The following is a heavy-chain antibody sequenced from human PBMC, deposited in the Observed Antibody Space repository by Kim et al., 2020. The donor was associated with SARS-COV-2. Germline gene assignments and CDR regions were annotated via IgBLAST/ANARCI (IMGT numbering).Heavy chain of an antibody. D-gene: IGHD1-26*01. V-gene: IGHV3-15*01. J-gene: IGHJ5*02. CDR1: GFTISDAW. Sequence: GGSLRLSCAASGFTISDAWMSWVRQAPGKGLEWVGRIKSYTDGGTTEYAAPVKGRFTISRDDSTNTLFLQMSSLKTEDTALYYCTRWNSGNYYDASWGQGTRVTVSS. CDR3: TRWNSGNYYDAS. CDR2: IKSYTDGGTT.